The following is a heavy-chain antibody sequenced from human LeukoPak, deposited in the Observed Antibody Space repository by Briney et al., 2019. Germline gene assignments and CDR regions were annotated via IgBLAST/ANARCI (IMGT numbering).Heavy chain of an antibody. CDR3: ARGGDSSSWYGWFDP. D-gene: IGHD6-13*01. CDR1: EYTFTGYY. V-gene: IGHV1-2*02. Sequence: ASVKVSCKASEYTFTGYYMNWVRQAPVQGLEWMGWINPNSGGTIYAQKFQGRVTMTRDTSISTAYMELSRLRSDDTAVYYCARGGDSSSWYGWFDPWGQGTLVTVSS. J-gene: IGHJ5*02. CDR2: INPNSGGT.